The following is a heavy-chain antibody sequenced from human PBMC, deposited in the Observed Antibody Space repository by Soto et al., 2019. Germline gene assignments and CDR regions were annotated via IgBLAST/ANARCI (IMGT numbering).Heavy chain of an antibody. CDR2: IYHSGST. V-gene: IGHV4-4*02. CDR3: ARITMVRGVMNWFDP. CDR1: GGSISSSNW. Sequence: QVQLQESGPGLVKPSGTLSLTCAVSGGSISSSNWWSWVRQPPGKGLEWIGEIYHSGSTNYNPSLKSRVTISVDKSNNQFSLKRSSVTAADTAVYYCARITMVRGVMNWFDPWGQGTLVTVSS. J-gene: IGHJ5*02. D-gene: IGHD3-10*01.